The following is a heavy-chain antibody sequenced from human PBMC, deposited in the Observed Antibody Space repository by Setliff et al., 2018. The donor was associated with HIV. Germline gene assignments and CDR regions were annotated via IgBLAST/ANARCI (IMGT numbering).Heavy chain of an antibody. CDR2: VHYGGSI. CDR3: ARPALGIGGGSRFDN. V-gene: IGHV4-39*01. Sequence: LSLTCTVSGGPISTNDYYWGFIRQSPGKGLEWIASVHYGGSIFYNPSLKSRVTLSVGTSKNQFSLKLSSVTAADTAVYYCARPALGIGGGSRFDNWGQGTRVTVSS. D-gene: IGHD3-10*01. CDR1: GGPISTNDYY. J-gene: IGHJ4*02.